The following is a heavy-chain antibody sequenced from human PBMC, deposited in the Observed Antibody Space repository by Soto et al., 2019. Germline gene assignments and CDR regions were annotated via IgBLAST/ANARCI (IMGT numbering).Heavy chain of an antibody. CDR1: GGSIKSYY. J-gene: IGHJ2*01. V-gene: IGHV4-59*01. Sequence: QVQLQESGPGLVKPSETLSLICSVSGGSIKSYYWSWIRQPPGKRLEWLGYISDSGSSTYSPSLKSRLTISVDASKNQVSLNLTSVTAADTAVYYCARVWRRGWHFDLWGRGTLAPVSS. CDR3: ARVWRRGWHFDL. D-gene: IGHD1-1*01. CDR2: ISDSGSS.